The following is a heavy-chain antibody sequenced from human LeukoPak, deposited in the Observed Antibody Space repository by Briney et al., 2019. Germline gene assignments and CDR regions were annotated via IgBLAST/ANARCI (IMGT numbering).Heavy chain of an antibody. CDR1: GFTFDDFA. CDR2: ISWNGGSI. V-gene: IGHV3-9*01. Sequence: GRSLRLSCAASGFTFDDFAMHWLRQVPGKGLEWVAGISWNGGSIYYADSVKGRFTISRDDSKNTVFLQMNSLRAEDTAVYFCARDLSYGSGEFWGRGTLVTVSS. CDR3: ARDLSYGSGEF. D-gene: IGHD3-10*01. J-gene: IGHJ4*02.